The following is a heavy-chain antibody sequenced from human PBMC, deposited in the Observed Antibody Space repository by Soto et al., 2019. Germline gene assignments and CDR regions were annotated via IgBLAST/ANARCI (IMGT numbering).Heavy chain of an antibody. Sequence: ASVKVSCKASGYTFASYYMHWVRQAPGQGLEWMGIINPSSGRTSYPQKFQGRVTMTGDTSTSTVYMELSSLRSEDTAVYYCERAVGIYDYYYYGMDAWGKGTTATV. CDR3: ERAVGIYDYYYYGMDA. CDR1: GYTFASYY. CDR2: INPSSGRT. J-gene: IGHJ6*04. D-gene: IGHD1-26*01. V-gene: IGHV1-46*01.